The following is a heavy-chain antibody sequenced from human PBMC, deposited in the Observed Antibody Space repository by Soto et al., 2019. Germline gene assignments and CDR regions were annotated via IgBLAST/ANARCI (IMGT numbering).Heavy chain of an antibody. CDR2: ISSSGSTI. V-gene: IGHV3-11*01. J-gene: IGHJ4*02. CDR1: GFTFSDYY. D-gene: IGHD3-22*01. CDR3: ASYDSSGYRDY. Sequence: VVSLRLSCAASGFTFSDYYMSWLRQAPGKGLEWVSYISSSGSTIYYADSVKGRFTISRDNAKNSLYLQMNSLRAEDTAVYYCASYDSSGYRDYWGQGTLVTVAS.